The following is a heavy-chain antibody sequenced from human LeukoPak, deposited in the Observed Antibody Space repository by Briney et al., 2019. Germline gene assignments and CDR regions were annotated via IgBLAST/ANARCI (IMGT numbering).Heavy chain of an antibody. D-gene: IGHD4-17*01. CDR2: ISAYNGNT. V-gene: IGHV1-18*01. CDR1: GYTFTSYG. Sequence: ASVKVSCKASGYTFTSYGIGWVRQAPGQGLEWMGWISAYNGNTNYAQKLQGRVTMTTDTSTSTAYMELRSLRSDDTAVYYCARDLGYGDYGRANWYFDLWGRGTLVTVSS. J-gene: IGHJ2*01. CDR3: ARDLGYGDYGRANWYFDL.